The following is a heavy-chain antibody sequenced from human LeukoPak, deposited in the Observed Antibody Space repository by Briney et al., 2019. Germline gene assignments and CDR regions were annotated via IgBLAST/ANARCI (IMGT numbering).Heavy chain of an antibody. Sequence: SETLSLTCTVSGGSISSGSYYWSWIRQPAGKGLEWIGRIYTSGSTNYNPSLKSRVTISVDTSKNQFSLKLSSVTAADTAVYYCARGARYGGNSVFDYWGQGTLVTVSS. CDR2: IYTSGST. V-gene: IGHV4-61*02. J-gene: IGHJ4*02. CDR1: GGSISSGSYY. D-gene: IGHD4-23*01. CDR3: ARGARYGGNSVFDY.